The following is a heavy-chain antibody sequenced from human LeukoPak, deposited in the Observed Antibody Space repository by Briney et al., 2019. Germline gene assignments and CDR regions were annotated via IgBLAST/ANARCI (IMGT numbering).Heavy chain of an antibody. V-gene: IGHV1-2*02. CDR2: INPNSGGT. D-gene: IGHD6-13*01. Sequence: ASVKVSCKASGYTFTGYYMHWVRQAPGQGLEWMGWINPNSGGTNYAQKFQGRVTMTRDTSISTAYMELSRLRSDDTAVYYCARAQYSSSWEYFQHWGQGTLVTVSS. J-gene: IGHJ1*01. CDR1: GYTFTGYY. CDR3: ARAQYSSSWEYFQH.